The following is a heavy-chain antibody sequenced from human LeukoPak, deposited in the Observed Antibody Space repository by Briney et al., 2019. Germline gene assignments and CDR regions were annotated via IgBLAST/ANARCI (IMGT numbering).Heavy chain of an antibody. V-gene: IGHV1-18*01. CDR2: ISAYNGNT. J-gene: IGHJ6*02. D-gene: IGHD6-13*01. CDR3: ATDPPQLLPRIAAAENGMDV. CDR1: GYTFTSYG. Sequence: GASVKVSCKASGYTFTSYGISWVRQAPGQGLEWMGWISAYNGNTNYAKKLQGRVTMTIDTSTSTAYMELRSLSSDDTAVYYCATDPPQLLPRIAAAENGMDVWGQGTTVTVSS.